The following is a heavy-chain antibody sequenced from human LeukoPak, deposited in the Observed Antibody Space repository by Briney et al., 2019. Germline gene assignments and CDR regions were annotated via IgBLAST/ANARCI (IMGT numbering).Heavy chain of an antibody. CDR1: GGSISSYY. V-gene: IGHV4-59*08. Sequence: SETLSLTCTVSGGSISSYYWSWIRQPPGKGLEWIGYIYYSGTTNYNPSLKSRVTISVDTSKNQFSLKLSSVTAADTAVYYCARHGYCSGGTCYSNYYYGMDVWGQGTTVTVSS. CDR3: ARHGYCSGGTCYSNYYYGMDV. J-gene: IGHJ6*02. D-gene: IGHD2-15*01. CDR2: IYYSGTT.